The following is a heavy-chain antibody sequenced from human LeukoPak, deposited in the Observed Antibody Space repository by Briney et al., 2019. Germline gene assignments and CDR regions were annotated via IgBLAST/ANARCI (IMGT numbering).Heavy chain of an antibody. CDR2: ISGSGGST. J-gene: IGHJ4*02. D-gene: IGHD3-22*01. CDR3: ASRTYYYDSRPLH. CDR1: GFTFSSYA. V-gene: IGHV3-23*01. Sequence: GGSLRLSCAASGFTFSSYAMSWVRQAPGKGLEWVSAISGSGGSTYYADSVKGRFTISRDNSKNTLYLQMNSLRSDDTAVYYCASRTYYYDSRPLHWGQGTLVTVSS.